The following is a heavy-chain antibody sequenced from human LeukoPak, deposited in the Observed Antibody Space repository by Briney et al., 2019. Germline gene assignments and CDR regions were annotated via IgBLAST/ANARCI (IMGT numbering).Heavy chain of an antibody. J-gene: IGHJ4*02. CDR3: ARERFYYGSGSYFDY. D-gene: IGHD3-10*01. Sequence: SETLSLTCSVSGGSINSYYWNWIRQPPGKGLEWIGYIYYSGSTNYNPSLKSRVNISVDTSKNQFSLKMSSVTAADTAVYYCARERFYYGSGSYFDYWGQGTLVTVSS. V-gene: IGHV4-59*01. CDR2: IYYSGST. CDR1: GGSINSYY.